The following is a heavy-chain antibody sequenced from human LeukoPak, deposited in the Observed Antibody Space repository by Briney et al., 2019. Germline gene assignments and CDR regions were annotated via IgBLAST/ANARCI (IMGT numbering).Heavy chain of an antibody. CDR2: INWNGGST. J-gene: IGHJ6*02. Sequence: SGGSLRLSCAASGFTFDDYGMSWVRQAPGKGLEWVSGINWNGGSTGYADSAKGRFTISRDNAKNSLYLQMNSLRAEDTALYYCARNFAMVRGVYYYYYGMDVWGQGTTVTVSS. CDR3: ARNFAMVRGVYYYYYGMDV. D-gene: IGHD3-10*01. V-gene: IGHV3-20*04. CDR1: GFTFDDYG.